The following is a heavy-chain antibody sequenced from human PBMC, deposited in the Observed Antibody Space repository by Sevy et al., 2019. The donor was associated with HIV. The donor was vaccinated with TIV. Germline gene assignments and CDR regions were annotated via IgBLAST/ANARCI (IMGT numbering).Heavy chain of an antibody. J-gene: IGHJ4*02. CDR1: GGSITSLY. CDR3: AGENAWGRGYS. Sequence: SETLSLTCTVSGGSITSLYWNWIRQPPVKGLEWIANIYYNGHINYNPSLKSRVTLSLDTSKNQCSLRLSSVTAAKTAMYYCAGENAWGRGYSWGQGILVTVSS. D-gene: IGHD1-26*01. CDR2: IYYNGHI. V-gene: IGHV4-59*08.